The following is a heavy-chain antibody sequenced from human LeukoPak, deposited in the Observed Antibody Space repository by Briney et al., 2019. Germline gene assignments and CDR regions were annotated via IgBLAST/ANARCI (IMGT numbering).Heavy chain of an antibody. CDR1: GGSISSGDYY. V-gene: IGHV4-30-4*01. D-gene: IGHD5-24*01. J-gene: IGHJ2*01. Sequence: SETLSLTCTVSGGSISSGDYYWSWIRQPPGKGLEWIGYIYYSGSTYYNPSLKSRVTISVDTSKNQFSLKLSSVTAADTAVYYCAREGSYVEMATIPYWCFDLWGRGTLVTVSS. CDR3: AREGSYVEMATIPYWCFDL. CDR2: IYYSGST.